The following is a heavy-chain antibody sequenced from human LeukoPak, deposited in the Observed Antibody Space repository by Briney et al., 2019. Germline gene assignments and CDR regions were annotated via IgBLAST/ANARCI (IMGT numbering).Heavy chain of an antibody. CDR1: GGSISSGGYY. D-gene: IGHD3-22*01. CDR3: ARESVVYYEDGFSYYYVMDV. V-gene: IGHV4-31*03. CDR2: IYYSGST. J-gene: IGHJ6*02. Sequence: SETLSLTCTVSGGSISSGGYYWSCIRQHPGKSLEWIWYIYYSGSTYYNPSLKSRVTISVDTSKNQFSLKLSSVTAADTAVYYCARESVVYYEDGFSYYYVMDVWGQGTTVTVSS.